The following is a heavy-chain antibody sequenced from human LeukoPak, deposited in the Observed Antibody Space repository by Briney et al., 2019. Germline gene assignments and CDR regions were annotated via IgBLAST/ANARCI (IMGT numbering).Heavy chain of an antibody. CDR2: ISAYNGNT. V-gene: IGHV1-18*01. CDR3: ARDHIQYNYGFTHRAAFDI. J-gene: IGHJ3*02. D-gene: IGHD5-18*01. Sequence: ASVKVSCKASGYTFTSYGISWVRQAPGQGLEWMGWISAYNGNTNYAQKLQGRVTMTTDTPMSTAYMDLRSLRSDDTAVYYCARDHIQYNYGFTHRAAFDIWGQGTMVTVSS. CDR1: GYTFTSYG.